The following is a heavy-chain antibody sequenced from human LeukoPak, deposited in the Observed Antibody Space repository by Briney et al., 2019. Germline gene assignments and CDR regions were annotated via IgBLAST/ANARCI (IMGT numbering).Heavy chain of an antibody. V-gene: IGHV3-53*05. D-gene: IGHD6-19*01. J-gene: IGHJ4*02. CDR1: GFTVSSNY. CDR3: AKAFERVAVAGTAFDY. Sequence: PGGSLRLSCAASGFTVSSNYMSWVRQAPGKGLEWGSVIYSGGSTYYSDSVKGRFTISRDNSKNTLYLQMNSLRAEDTAVYYCAKAFERVAVAGTAFDYWGQGTLVTVSS. CDR2: IYSGGST.